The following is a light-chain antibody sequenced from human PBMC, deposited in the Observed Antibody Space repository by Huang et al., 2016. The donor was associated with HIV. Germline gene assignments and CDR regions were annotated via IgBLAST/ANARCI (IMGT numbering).Light chain of an antibody. J-gene: IGKJ2*01. V-gene: IGKV2D-29*01. CDR2: EVS. CDR3: MQTTQLPQT. CDR1: QSLLHSDGKTR. Sequence: DIVLTQPPLALSVTPGQPASISCKSTQSLLHSDGKTRLYWYLQKPGQHPQLLIYEVSNRFSGVSDRLTGSGSGTDVTLKISRVEADDIGVYYCMQTTQLPQTFGQGTKLEIK.